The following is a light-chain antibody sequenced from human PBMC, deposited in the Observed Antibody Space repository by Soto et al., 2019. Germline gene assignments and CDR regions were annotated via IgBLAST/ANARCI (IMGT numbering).Light chain of an antibody. CDR1: SSNIGSNT. CDR3: AAWDDSLNGLV. V-gene: IGLV1-44*01. J-gene: IGLJ1*01. CDR2: NNN. Sequence: QAVVTQPPSASGTPGQRVTISCSGSSSNIGSNTVNWYQQLPGTAPQLLIYNNNHPPSGVPDRFSGSKSGASASLAISGLQSEDEADYYCAAWDDSLNGLVFGTGTKLTVL.